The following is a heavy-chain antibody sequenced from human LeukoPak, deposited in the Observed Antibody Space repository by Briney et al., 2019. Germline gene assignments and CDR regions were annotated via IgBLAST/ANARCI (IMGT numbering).Heavy chain of an antibody. D-gene: IGHD1-1*01. V-gene: IGHV3-30-3*01. Sequence: PGRSLRLSCAASGFTFSSYAMHWVRQAPGKGLEWVAVISCDGSNKYYADSVKGRFTISRDNSKNTLYLQMNSLRAEDTAVYYCARARISWYDVGYWGQGTLVTVSS. J-gene: IGHJ4*02. CDR2: ISCDGSNK. CDR3: ARARISWYDVGY. CDR1: GFTFSSYA.